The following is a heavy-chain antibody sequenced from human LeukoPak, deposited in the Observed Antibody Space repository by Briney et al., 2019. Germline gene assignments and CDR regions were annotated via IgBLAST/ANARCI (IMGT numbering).Heavy chain of an antibody. CDR3: AKGSSLWSPFDY. J-gene: IGHJ4*02. Sequence: PGGSLRLSCAASGFTFSSYVMNWVRQAPGKGLEWVSGFRGSDGSTYYADSVKGRFTISRDNSKNTLYLQMNSLRAEDTAVYYCAKGSSLWSPFDYWGQGTLVTVSS. CDR2: FRGSDGST. V-gene: IGHV3-23*01. CDR1: GFTFSSYV. D-gene: IGHD3-16*01.